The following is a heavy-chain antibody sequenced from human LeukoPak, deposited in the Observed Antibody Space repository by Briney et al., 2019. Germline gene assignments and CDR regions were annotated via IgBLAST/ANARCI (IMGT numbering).Heavy chain of an antibody. Sequence: GESLKISCKGSGYSFTSYWIGWVRQMPGKGLEWMGIIYPGDSDTRYSPSFQGQVTISADKSISTPYLQWSSLKASDTAMYYCARHGGYCSSTSCHIEYYFDYWGQGILVTVSS. CDR3: ARHGGYCSSTSCHIEYYFDY. CDR2: IYPGDSDT. J-gene: IGHJ4*02. CDR1: GYSFTSYW. V-gene: IGHV5-51*01. D-gene: IGHD2-2*02.